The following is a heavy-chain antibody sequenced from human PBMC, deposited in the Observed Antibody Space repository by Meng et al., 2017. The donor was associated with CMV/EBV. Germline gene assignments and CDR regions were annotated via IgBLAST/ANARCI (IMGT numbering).Heavy chain of an antibody. CDR2: TRNNAYSYDT. CDR1: RITYRDHC. Sequence: LSCASTRITYRDHCMGWVRQTAVKGLEWVGRTRNNAYSYDTENGPSVIGRVNVSREELEKTLYLRMDSLKAEDTAVYYCARAVGAFDYWGQGILVTVSS. J-gene: IGHJ4*02. V-gene: IGHV3-72*01. CDR3: ARAVGAFDY. D-gene: IGHD1-26*01.